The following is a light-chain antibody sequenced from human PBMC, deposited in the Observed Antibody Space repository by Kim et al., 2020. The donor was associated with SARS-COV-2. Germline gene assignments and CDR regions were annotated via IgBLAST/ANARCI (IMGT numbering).Light chain of an antibody. Sequence: EIVLTQSPGTVSLSPGERASLSCRASHSVSSSYLAWYQQKPGQAPRLLIYGASSRATGIPDRFSGSGSRTDFTLTISRLEPEDVAVYYCQQYGSSPLTFGGGTKVDIK. CDR2: GAS. CDR3: QQYGSSPLT. CDR1: HSVSSSY. J-gene: IGKJ4*01. V-gene: IGKV3-20*01.